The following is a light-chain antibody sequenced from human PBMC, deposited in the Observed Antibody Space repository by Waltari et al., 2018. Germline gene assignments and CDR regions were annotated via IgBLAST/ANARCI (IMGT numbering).Light chain of an antibody. CDR2: GAS. Sequence: EIVLTQSPGTLSLSPGESATLSCRASKTIRGSLAWYQQKPGQAPRLLIYGASSRAAGIPDRFSGSGSGTDFSLTISRLEPEDFAVYYCQHYVRLPVTFGRGTKVEIK. CDR3: QHYVRLPVT. CDR1: KTIRGS. J-gene: IGKJ1*01. V-gene: IGKV3-20*01.